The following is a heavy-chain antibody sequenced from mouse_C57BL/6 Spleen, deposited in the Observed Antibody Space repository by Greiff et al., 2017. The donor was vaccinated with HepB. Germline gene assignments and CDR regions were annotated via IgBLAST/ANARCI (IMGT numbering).Heavy chain of an antibody. V-gene: IGHV5-9-1*02. CDR2: ISSGGDYI. CDR3: TRDVTGRYFDY. D-gene: IGHD4-1*01. Sequence: EVKLEESGEGLVKPGGSLKLSCAASGFTFSSYAMSWVRQTPEKRLEWVAYISSGGDYIYYADTVKGRFTISRDNARNTLYLQMSSLKSEDTAMYYCTRDVTGRYFDYWGQGTTLTVSS. CDR1: GFTFSSYA. J-gene: IGHJ2*01.